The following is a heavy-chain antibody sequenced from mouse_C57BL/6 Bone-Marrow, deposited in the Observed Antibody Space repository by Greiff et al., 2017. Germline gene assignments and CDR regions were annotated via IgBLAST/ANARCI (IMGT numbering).Heavy chain of an antibody. Sequence: QVQLLQPGAELVKPGASVKLSCKASGYTFTSYWITWVNQRPGQGLEWIGDIYPGSGSTNYIEKFKSKATLTVDTSSSTAYMQHSRLTSEDSAVYYCARGYGSSYEDFDVWGTGTTVTVSS. CDR2: IYPGSGST. CDR3: ARGYGSSYEDFDV. J-gene: IGHJ1*03. CDR1: GYTFTSYW. D-gene: IGHD1-1*01. V-gene: IGHV1-55*01.